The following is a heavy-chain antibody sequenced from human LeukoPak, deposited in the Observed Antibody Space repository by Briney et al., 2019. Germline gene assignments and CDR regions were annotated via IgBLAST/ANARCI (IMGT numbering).Heavy chain of an antibody. CDR3: ARDPPFRTGWSQNFFDQ. Sequence: GGSLRLSCAPSGFNFDSYAMHWARQAPGKGLEWVALISYDGGNIYYADSVKGRFTISRDNSKNTLYLQMDSLRTDDTAVYYCARDPPFRTGWSQNFFDQWGQGTLVIVSS. CDR1: GFNFDSYA. CDR2: ISYDGGNI. D-gene: IGHD6-19*01. J-gene: IGHJ4*02. V-gene: IGHV3-30*04.